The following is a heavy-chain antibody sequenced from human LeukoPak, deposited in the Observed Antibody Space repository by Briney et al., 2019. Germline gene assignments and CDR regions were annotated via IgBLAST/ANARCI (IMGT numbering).Heavy chain of an antibody. Sequence: PGGSLRLSCAASGFTFSSYAMHWVRQAPGKGLEWVAVISYDGSNKYYADSVKGRFTISRDISKNTLYLQMNSLRAEDTAVYYCAKGLTMVRGVTPWFDPWGQGTLVTVSS. CDR2: ISYDGSNK. CDR1: GFTFSSYA. J-gene: IGHJ5*02. V-gene: IGHV3-30-3*02. CDR3: AKGLTMVRGVTPWFDP. D-gene: IGHD3-10*01.